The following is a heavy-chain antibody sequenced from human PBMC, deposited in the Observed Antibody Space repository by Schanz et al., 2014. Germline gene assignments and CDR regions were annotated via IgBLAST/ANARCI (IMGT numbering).Heavy chain of an antibody. D-gene: IGHD1-20*01. J-gene: IGHJ6*02. CDR2: ISGSGETT. Sequence: EVQLEESGGGVVQPGGSLRLSCAASGFTFSSYAMSWVRQAPGKGLEWVSAISGSGETTYYADSVKGRFTISRDNSKNALYLQMNSLRAEDTAVYYCARRITGTHHNPYYHGMDVWGQGTTVTVSS. V-gene: IGHV3-23*04. CDR3: ARRITGTHHNPYYHGMDV. CDR1: GFTFSSYA.